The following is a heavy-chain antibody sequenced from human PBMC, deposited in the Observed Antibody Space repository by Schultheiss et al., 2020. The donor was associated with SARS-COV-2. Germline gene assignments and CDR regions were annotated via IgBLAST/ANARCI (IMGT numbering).Heavy chain of an antibody. D-gene: IGHD6-19*01. Sequence: SVKVSCKASGGTFSRYAISWVRQAPGQGLEWMGGIIPIFGTANYAQKFQGRVTITADESTSTAYMELSSLRSEDTAVYYCARGIAVAYYYYGMDVWGQGTTVTVSS. J-gene: IGHJ6*02. CDR3: ARGIAVAYYYYGMDV. CDR2: IIPIFGTA. V-gene: IGHV1-69*13. CDR1: GGTFSRYA.